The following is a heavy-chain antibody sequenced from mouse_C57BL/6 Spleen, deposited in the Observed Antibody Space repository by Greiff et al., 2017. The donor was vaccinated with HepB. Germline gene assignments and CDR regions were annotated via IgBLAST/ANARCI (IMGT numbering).Heavy chain of an antibody. V-gene: IGHV1-76*01. CDR1: GYTFTDYY. D-gene: IGHD2-1*01. CDR2: IYPGSGNT. CDR3: ARMNYGNFFDY. Sequence: QVQLQQSGAELVRPGASVKLSCKASGYTFTDYYINWVKQRPGQGLEWIARIYPGSGNTYYNEKFKGKATLTAEKSSSTAYMQLSSLTSEDSAVYFCARMNYGNFFDYWGQGTTLTVSS. J-gene: IGHJ2*01.